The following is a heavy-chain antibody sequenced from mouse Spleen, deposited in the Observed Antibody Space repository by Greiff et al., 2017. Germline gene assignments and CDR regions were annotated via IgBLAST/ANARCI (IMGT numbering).Heavy chain of an antibody. V-gene: IGHV1-26*01. CDR1: GYTFTDYY. CDR2: INPNNGGT. Sequence: EVQLQQSGPELVKPGASVKISCKASGYTFTDYYMNWVKQSHGKSLEWIGDINPNNGGTSYNQKFKGKATLTVDKSSSTAYMELRSLTSEDSAVYYCARGYYGNYPDYWGQGTTLTVSS. CDR3: ARGYYGNYPDY. D-gene: IGHD2-1*01. J-gene: IGHJ2*01.